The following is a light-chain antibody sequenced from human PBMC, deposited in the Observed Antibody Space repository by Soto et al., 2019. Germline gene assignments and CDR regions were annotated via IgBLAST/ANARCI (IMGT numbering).Light chain of an antibody. V-gene: IGLV1-40*01. CDR1: SSNIGAGYD. J-gene: IGLJ1*01. CDR2: GNS. Sequence: QAVVTQPPSVSGAPGQRVTISCTGSSSNIGAGYDVHWYQQLPGTAPKLLIYGNSNRPSGVPDRFSGSKSGTSASLATTGLQAEDEADYYCQSYDSSLSGYVFGPGTKLTVL. CDR3: QSYDSSLSGYV.